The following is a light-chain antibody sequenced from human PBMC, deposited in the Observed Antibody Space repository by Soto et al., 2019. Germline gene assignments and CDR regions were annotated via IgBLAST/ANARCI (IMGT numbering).Light chain of an antibody. CDR2: EVS. Sequence: QSALTQPPSASGSPGQSVTISCTGTSSDVGGYNYVSWYQQHPGKAPKLMIYEVSKRPSGVPDRFSGSKSGNTASLTVSGRQAEDEADYYCSSYAGSNNLVFSGGTKLTVL. J-gene: IGLJ2*01. CDR1: SSDVGGYNY. V-gene: IGLV2-8*01. CDR3: SSYAGSNNLV.